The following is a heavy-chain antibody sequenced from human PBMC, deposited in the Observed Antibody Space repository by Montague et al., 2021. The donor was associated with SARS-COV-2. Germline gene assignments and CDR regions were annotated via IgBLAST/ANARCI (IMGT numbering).Heavy chain of an antibody. V-gene: IGHV3-30*04. CDR1: GFTFSNYA. CDR3: ARAHDILTGYFGHDAFDI. Sequence: SLRLSCAASGFTFSNYAKYWVRQAPGKGLEWMAFISFDGSDKSSADSVRGRFTISRDNSKNTLYLQMSSLRTEDTALYYCARAHDILTGYFGHDAFDIWGQGTMVTVSS. D-gene: IGHD3-9*01. CDR2: ISFDGSDK. J-gene: IGHJ3*02.